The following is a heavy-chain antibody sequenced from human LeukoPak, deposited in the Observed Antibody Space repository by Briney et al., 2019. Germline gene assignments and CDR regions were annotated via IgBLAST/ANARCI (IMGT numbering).Heavy chain of an antibody. CDR1: DGSISSSSYY. J-gene: IGHJ4*02. CDR2: IYYSGST. CDR3: ARRGMVTSALYYFDY. D-gene: IGHD2-21*02. Sequence: SETLSLTCTVSDGSISSSSYYWGWIRQPPGKGLEWIGSIYYSGSTYYNPSLKSRVTISVDTSKNPFSLKLSSVTAADTAVYYCARRGMVTSALYYFDYWGQGTLVTVSS. V-gene: IGHV4-39*01.